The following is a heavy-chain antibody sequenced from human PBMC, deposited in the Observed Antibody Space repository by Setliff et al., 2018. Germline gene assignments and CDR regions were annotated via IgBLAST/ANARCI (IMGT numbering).Heavy chain of an antibody. CDR2: ISYSGST. D-gene: IGHD3-9*01. CDR1: GFSISSGYY. J-gene: IGHJ4*01. CDR3: ARDFELLENYDIRGVFFDY. V-gene: IGHV4-38-2*02. Sequence: SETLSLTCAVSGFSISSGYYWGWIRQAPGKGLEWIGSISYSGSTYYNPSLESRVTISVDTSKNQFSLRLRPVTAADTAVYFCARDFELLENYDIRGVFFDYWGQGTLVTVS.